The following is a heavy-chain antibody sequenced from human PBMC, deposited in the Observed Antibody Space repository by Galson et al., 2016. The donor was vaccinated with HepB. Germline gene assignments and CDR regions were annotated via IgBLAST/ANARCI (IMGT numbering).Heavy chain of an antibody. Sequence: SVKVSCKASGYTFTNYGISWVRQAPGQGFECMGWISAYNGNTNYAQNLQDRVTMTTDTSTSTAYMELSSLRSEDTAVYYCARDPLFDYWGQGTLVTVSS. V-gene: IGHV1-18*01. CDR2: ISAYNGNT. CDR1: GYTFTNYG. J-gene: IGHJ4*02. CDR3: ARDPLFDY.